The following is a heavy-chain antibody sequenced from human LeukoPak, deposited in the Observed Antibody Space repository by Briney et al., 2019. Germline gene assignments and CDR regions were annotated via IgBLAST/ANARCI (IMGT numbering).Heavy chain of an antibody. Sequence: SVKVSCKASGYTFTGYYMHWVRQAPGQGLEWMGGIIPIFGTANYAQKSQGRVTITADESTSTAYMELSSLRSEDTAVYYCASGRGPWLSFLEYWGQGTLVTVSS. CDR2: IIPIFGTA. V-gene: IGHV1-69*13. CDR3: ASGRGPWLSFLEY. J-gene: IGHJ4*02. D-gene: IGHD3-22*01. CDR1: GYTFTGYY.